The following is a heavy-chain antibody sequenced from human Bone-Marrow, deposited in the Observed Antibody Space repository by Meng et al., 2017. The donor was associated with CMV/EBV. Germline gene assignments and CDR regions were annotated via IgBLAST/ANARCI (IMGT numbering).Heavy chain of an antibody. J-gene: IGHJ3*02. D-gene: IGHD2-2*01. CDR1: GFTFDDYT. V-gene: IGHV3-43*01. CDR3: ARGLRGVVPAAGVFDI. Sequence: GESLKISCAASGFTFDDYTMHWVRQAPGKGLEWVSLISWDGGSTYYADSVKGRFTISRDNSKNSLYLQMNSLRSEDTAVYYCARGLRGVVPAAGVFDIWGQGTMVTVSS. CDR2: ISWDGGST.